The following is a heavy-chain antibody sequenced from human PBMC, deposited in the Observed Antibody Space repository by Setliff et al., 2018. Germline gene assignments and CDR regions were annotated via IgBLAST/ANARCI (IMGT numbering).Heavy chain of an antibody. CDR3: VRELDCPTIRSCYGGQAEFDS. Sequence: PSETLSLTCSVSGDSMNSRKFYWHWIRQPAGRGLEWIGRIHTGGSTNYSPTLGGRVIISLDRSENRFSLRLSSVTAADTAVYYCVRELDCPTIRSCYGGQAEFDSWGQGNLVIVAS. D-gene: IGHD2-2*01. V-gene: IGHV4-61*02. J-gene: IGHJ4*02. CDR1: GDSMNSRKFY. CDR2: IHTGGST.